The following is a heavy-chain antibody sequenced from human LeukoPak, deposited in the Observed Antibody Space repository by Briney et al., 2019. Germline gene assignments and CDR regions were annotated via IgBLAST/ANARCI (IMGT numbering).Heavy chain of an antibody. J-gene: IGHJ4*02. D-gene: IGHD5-12*01. CDR1: GFTFSDYY. CDR3: ARETRLIQRGYGGYDQPPFFDY. CDR2: ISSGGTTI. V-gene: IGHV3-11*04. Sequence: GSLRLSCAASGFTFSDYYMSWIRQAPGEGLEWVSYISSGGTTIYYADSVKGRFTVSRDNAKNSLYLQMHSLRAEDTAVYYCARETRLIQRGYGGYDQPPFFDYWGQGTLVTVSS.